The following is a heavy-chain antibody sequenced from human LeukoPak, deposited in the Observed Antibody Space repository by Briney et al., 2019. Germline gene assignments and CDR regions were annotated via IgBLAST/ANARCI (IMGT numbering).Heavy chain of an antibody. Sequence: GGSLRLSCAASGFTFRSYGMHWVRQAPGKGLEWVAIIWYDGSNKYYADSVKGRITISRDNSKNTLYLQMNSLRAEDTAVYYCATVRGCGGDCYYIDYWGQGTLVTVSS. CDR1: GFTFRSYG. CDR3: ATVRGCGGDCYYIDY. CDR2: IWYDGSNK. V-gene: IGHV3-33*01. J-gene: IGHJ4*02. D-gene: IGHD2-21*02.